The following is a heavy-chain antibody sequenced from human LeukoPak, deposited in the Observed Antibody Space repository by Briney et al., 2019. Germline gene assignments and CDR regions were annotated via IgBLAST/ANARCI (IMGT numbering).Heavy chain of an antibody. J-gene: IGHJ5*02. CDR2: ISGSGGST. D-gene: IGHD2-2*02. Sequence: GGSLRLSCAASGFTFSSYAMTWVRQAPEKGLEWVSAISGSGGSTYYADSVKGRFTISRDNSKNTLFLQMNSLRAEDTAVYYCTKTAPAAIYWFDPWGQGTLVTVSS. V-gene: IGHV3-23*01. CDR3: TKTAPAAIYWFDP. CDR1: GFTFSSYA.